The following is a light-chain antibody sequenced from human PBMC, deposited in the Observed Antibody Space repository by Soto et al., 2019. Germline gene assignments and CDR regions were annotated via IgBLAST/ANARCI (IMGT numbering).Light chain of an antibody. CDR2: FAS. CDR3: QQYGNSPRT. Sequence: VVLTHSPGTLTLSPMERATLSFMSSQSVRSTYLAWYQQKPGQTPRLLIYFASSRATGIPDRFSGSGSGTDFTLTISRLEPEDFAVYFCQQYGNSPRTFGQGTKVDIK. CDR1: QSVRSTY. V-gene: IGKV3-20*01. J-gene: IGKJ1*01.